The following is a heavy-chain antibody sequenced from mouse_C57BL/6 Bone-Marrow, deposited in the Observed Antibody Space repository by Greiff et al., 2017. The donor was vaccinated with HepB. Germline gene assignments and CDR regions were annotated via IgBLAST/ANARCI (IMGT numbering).Heavy chain of an antibody. J-gene: IGHJ4*01. CDR1: GFTFSSFG. Sequence: EVMLVESGGGLVQPGGSRKLSCAASGFTFSSFGIHWVRQAPEKGLEWVAYISSGSSAIYYADTVKGRFTISRDNPKNTLFLQMTILRSEDTAMYYCARQDPFYYAMDYWGQGTSVTVSS. CDR3: ARQDPFYYAMDY. V-gene: IGHV5-17*02. CDR2: ISSGSSAI.